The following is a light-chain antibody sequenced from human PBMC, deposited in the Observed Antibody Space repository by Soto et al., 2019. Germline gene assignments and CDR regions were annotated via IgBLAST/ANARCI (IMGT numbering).Light chain of an antibody. J-gene: IGKJ4*01. Sequence: ETRIPQSPATLFLPPGAITTLSCRAIQSVSRNLPWYQQRPGQALSLLIYGASTRATGVPARFSGSGSATEFALTISSLQSEDVSVYYCHQYNNLPLTFGGGTKVEIK. V-gene: IGKV3-15*01. CDR2: GAS. CDR3: HQYNNLPLT. CDR1: QSVSRN.